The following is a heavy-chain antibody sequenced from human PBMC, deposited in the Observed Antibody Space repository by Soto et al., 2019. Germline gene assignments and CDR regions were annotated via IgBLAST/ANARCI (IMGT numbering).Heavy chain of an antibody. CDR3: ATNLVRGVISQYDYIWGSYRYAEYFDY. J-gene: IGHJ4*02. V-gene: IGHV3-21*04. CDR2: ISSSSSYI. CDR1: GFTFSSYG. D-gene: IGHD3-16*02. Sequence: PGGSLRLSCAASGFTFSSYGMNWVRQAPGKGLEWVSSISSSSSYIYYADSVKGRFTISRDNAKNTLYLQMNSLRAEDTAVYYCATNLVRGVISQYDYIWGSYRYAEYFDYWGQGTLVTVSS.